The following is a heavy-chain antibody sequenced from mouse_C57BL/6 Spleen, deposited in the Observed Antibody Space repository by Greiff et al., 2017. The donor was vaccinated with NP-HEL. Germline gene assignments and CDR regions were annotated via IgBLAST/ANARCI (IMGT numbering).Heavy chain of an antibody. CDR1: GYTFTDYN. Sequence: EVQLQQSGPELVKPGASVKIPCKASGYTFTDYNMDWVKQSHGKSLEWIGDINPNNGGTIYNQKFKGKATLTVDKSSSTAYMELRSLTSEDTAVYYCAREGYYGSPAWFAYWGQGTLVTVSA. J-gene: IGHJ3*01. D-gene: IGHD1-1*01. V-gene: IGHV1-18*01. CDR3: AREGYYGSPAWFAY. CDR2: INPNNGGT.